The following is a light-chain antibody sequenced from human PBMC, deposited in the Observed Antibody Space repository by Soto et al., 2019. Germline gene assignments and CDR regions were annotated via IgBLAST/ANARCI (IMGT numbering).Light chain of an antibody. CDR3: QQHNDWPLT. CDR2: GAT. V-gene: IGKV3-15*01. Sequence: EIVMTQSPATLSVSPGERFTLSCRASQSVSNNLAWYQQKPGQAPRLLIYGATATATGIPARFSGSGSGTEFTLTISSLQSEDFAVYYCQQHNDWPLTFGGGTKVEIK. J-gene: IGKJ4*01. CDR1: QSVSNN.